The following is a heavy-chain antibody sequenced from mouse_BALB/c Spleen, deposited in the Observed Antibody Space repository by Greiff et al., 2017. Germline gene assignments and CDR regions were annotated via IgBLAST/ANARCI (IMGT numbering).Heavy chain of an antibody. CDR2: ISSGGSYT. CDR1: GFTFSSYA. J-gene: IGHJ3*01. D-gene: IGHD2-3*01. CDR3: ARDGIYDGYPAWFAY. Sequence: EVMLVESGGGLVKPGGSLKLSCAASGFTFSSYAMSWVRQSPEKRLEWVAEISSGGSYTYYPDTVTGRFTISRDNAKNTLYLEMSSLRSEDTAMYYCARDGIYDGYPAWFAYWGQGTLVTVSA. V-gene: IGHV5-9-4*01.